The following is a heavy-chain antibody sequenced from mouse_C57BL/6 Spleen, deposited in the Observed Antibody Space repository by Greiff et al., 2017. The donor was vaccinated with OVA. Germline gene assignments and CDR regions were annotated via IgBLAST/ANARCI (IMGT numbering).Heavy chain of an antibody. J-gene: IGHJ1*03. Sequence: VQLQQPGAELVMPGASVKLSCKASGYTFTSYWMHWVKQRPGQGLEWIGEIDPSDSYTNYNQKFKGKSTLTVDKSSSTAYMQLSSLTSEDSAVYYCARFSNWYFDVWGTGTTVTVSS. D-gene: IGHD1-1*01. CDR2: IDPSDSYT. CDR1: GYTFTSYW. V-gene: IGHV1-69*01. CDR3: ARFSNWYFDV.